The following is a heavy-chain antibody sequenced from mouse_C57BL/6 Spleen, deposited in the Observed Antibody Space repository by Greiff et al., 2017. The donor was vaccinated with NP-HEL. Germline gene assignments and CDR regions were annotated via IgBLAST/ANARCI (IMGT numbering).Heavy chain of an antibody. J-gene: IGHJ2*01. V-gene: IGHV14-4*01. CDR1: GFNIKDDY. CDR2: IDPENGDT. D-gene: IGHD2-4*01. CDR3: TTGGYDSYFDY. Sequence: VQLKESGAELVRPGASVKLSCTASGFNIKDDYMHWVKQRPEQGLEWIGWIDPENGDTKYASKFQGKATITADTSSNTAYLQLSSLTSEDTAVYYCTTGGYDSYFDYWGQGTTLTVSS.